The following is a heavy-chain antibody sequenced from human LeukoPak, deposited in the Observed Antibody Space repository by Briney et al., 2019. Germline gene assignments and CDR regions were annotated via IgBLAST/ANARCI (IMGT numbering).Heavy chain of an antibody. V-gene: IGHV4-34*01. CDR1: GGSFSGYY. CDR3: ARETTVTHFDY. D-gene: IGHD4-17*01. CDR2: INHSGST. Sequence: SETLSLACAVYGGSFSGYYWSWIRQPPGKGLEWIGEINHSGSTNYNPSLKSRVTISVDTSKNQFSLKLSSVTAADTAVYYCARETTVTHFDYWGQGTLVTVSS. J-gene: IGHJ4*02.